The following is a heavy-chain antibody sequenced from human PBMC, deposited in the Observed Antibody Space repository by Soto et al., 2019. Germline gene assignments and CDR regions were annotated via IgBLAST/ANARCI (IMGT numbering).Heavy chain of an antibody. Sequence: PGGSLRLSCAASGFTFSSYAMHWVRQAPGKGLEWVAVISYDGSNKYYADSVKGRFTISRDNSKNTLYLQMNSLRAEDTAVYYCARRDRYSGSVDYWGQGTLVTVSS. CDR3: ARRDRYSGSVDY. J-gene: IGHJ4*02. D-gene: IGHD1-26*01. CDR1: GFTFSSYA. V-gene: IGHV3-30-3*01. CDR2: ISYDGSNK.